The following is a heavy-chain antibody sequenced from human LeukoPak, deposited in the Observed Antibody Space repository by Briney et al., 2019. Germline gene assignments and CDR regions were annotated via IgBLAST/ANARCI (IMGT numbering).Heavy chain of an antibody. Sequence: GRPLRLSCAASGFTFDDYGMSWVRQAPGKGLEWVSGINWNGGSTGYADSVKGRFTISRDNAKNSLYLQMNSLRAEDTAVYYCARDTTYGDYMDVWGKGTTVTISS. CDR3: ARDTTYGDYMDV. CDR2: INWNGGST. CDR1: GFTFDDYG. V-gene: IGHV3-20*04. D-gene: IGHD4-17*01. J-gene: IGHJ6*03.